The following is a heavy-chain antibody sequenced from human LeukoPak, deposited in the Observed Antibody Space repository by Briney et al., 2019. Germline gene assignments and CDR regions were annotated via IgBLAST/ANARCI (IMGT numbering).Heavy chain of an antibody. CDR3: ASGGLAGRPIDY. J-gene: IGHJ4*02. CDR2: ISSGTSYI. D-gene: IGHD6-6*01. CDR1: GFTFSSYT. Sequence: PGGSLRLSCAASGFTFSSYTMNWVRQAPGKGLEWVLSISSGTSYIYYADSVKGRFTISRDDAKNSLYLQMNSLRAEDTAVYYCASGGLAGRPIDYWGQGTLVTVSS. V-gene: IGHV3-21*01.